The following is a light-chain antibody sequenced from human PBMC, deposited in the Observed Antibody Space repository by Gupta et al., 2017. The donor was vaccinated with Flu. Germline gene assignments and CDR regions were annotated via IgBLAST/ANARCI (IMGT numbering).Light chain of an antibody. Sequence: QVMLTQSPSASASLGASVTLTCTLTSGHARFTVAWHQHHPSQGPRFLMTLNSDGTSTKGDGVSSRFSGSSSGSERFLTISGLQPGDEAYYYCQAWATGVRVFGGGTKLTVL. V-gene: IGLV4-69*01. CDR2: LNSDGTS. J-gene: IGLJ3*02. CDR1: SGHARFT. CDR3: QAWATGVRV.